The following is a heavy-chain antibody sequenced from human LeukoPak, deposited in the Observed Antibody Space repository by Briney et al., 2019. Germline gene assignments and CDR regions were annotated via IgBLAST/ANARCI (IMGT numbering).Heavy chain of an antibody. D-gene: IGHD2-15*01. J-gene: IGHJ4*02. CDR2: IDTSGSP. Sequence: PSETLSLTCTVSGGSINSYYWSWIRQPAGKGLEWIGRIDTSGSPNYNPSLQSRVTMSRDTSRNQFSLRLSSVTAADTAVYYCSPGGNRYFDYWGQGTLVTVSS. V-gene: IGHV4-4*07. CDR3: SPGGNRYFDY. CDR1: GGSINSYY.